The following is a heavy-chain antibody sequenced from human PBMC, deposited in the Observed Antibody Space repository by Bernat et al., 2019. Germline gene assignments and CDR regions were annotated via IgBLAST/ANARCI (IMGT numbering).Heavy chain of an antibody. CDR2: IYSGGST. D-gene: IGHD4-17*01. Sequence: VQLVESGGGLIQPGGSLRLSCAASGFTVSSNYMSWVRQAPGKGLEWVSVIYSGGSTYYADSVKGRFTISRDNSKNTLYLQMNSLRAEDTAVYYCARSEMTTVTNYYYYYMDVWGKGTTVTVSS. J-gene: IGHJ6*03. CDR3: ARSEMTTVTNYYYYYMDV. CDR1: GFTVSSNY. V-gene: IGHV3-53*01.